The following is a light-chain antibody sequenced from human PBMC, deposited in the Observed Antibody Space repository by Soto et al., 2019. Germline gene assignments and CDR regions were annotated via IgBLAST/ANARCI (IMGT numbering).Light chain of an antibody. J-gene: IGLJ1*01. V-gene: IGLV2-8*01. CDR2: EVS. CDR1: SSDVGSYNY. Sequence: QSVLTQPASVSGSPGQSITISCTGTSSDVGSYNYVSWYQQHPGKAPKLMIYEVSDRPSGVPDRFSASKSGNTASLTVSGLQAEDEADYYCSSYAGNNNVVFGSGTKLTVL. CDR3: SSYAGNNNVV.